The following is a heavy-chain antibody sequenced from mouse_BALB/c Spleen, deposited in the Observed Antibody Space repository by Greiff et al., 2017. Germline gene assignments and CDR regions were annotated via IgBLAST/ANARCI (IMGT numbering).Heavy chain of an antibody. CDR1: GFSLTGYG. D-gene: IGHD1-1*01. CDR2: IWGDGST. V-gene: IGHV2-6-7*01. CDR3: ARGHYGSTFDY. J-gene: IGHJ2*01. Sequence: QVQLKESGPGLVAPSQSLSITCTVSGFSLTGYGVNWVRQPPGKGLEWLGMIWGDGSTDCNSALKSRLSISKDNSKSQVFLKMNSLQTDDTARYYCARGHYGSTFDYWGQGTTLTVSS.